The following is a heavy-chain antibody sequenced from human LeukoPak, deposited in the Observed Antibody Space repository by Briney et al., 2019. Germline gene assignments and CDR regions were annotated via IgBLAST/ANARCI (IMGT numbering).Heavy chain of an antibody. D-gene: IGHD6-13*01. CDR2: IYYSGST. Sequence: PSETLSLTCTVSGGSISSGDYFWSWIRQPPGRGREWIGYIYYSGSTYYNPSLKSRVTISVDTSKNQFSLKLSSVTAADTAVYYCAREGGIAAAGRVIDYWGQGTLVTVSS. CDR1: GGSISSGDYF. V-gene: IGHV4-30-4*01. J-gene: IGHJ4*02. CDR3: AREGGIAAAGRVIDY.